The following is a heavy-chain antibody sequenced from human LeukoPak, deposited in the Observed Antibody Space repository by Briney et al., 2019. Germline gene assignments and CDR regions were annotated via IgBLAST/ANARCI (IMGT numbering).Heavy chain of an antibody. CDR1: GFSLSTSGVG. CDR2: IYWNDDK. V-gene: IGHV2-5*01. J-gene: IGHJ4*02. D-gene: IGHD3-10*01. Sequence: SGPTLVNPTQTLTLTCTFSGFSLSTSGVGVGWIRQPPGKALEWLALIYWNDDKRYSPSLKSRLTITKDTSKNQVVLTVTNMDPVDTATYYCAHRLPSYGSGSSNPNYFDYWGQGTLVTVSS. CDR3: AHRLPSYGSGSSNPNYFDY.